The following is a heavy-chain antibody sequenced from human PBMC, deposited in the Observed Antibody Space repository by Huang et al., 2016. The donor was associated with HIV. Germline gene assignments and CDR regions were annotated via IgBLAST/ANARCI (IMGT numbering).Heavy chain of an antibody. V-gene: IGHV4-61*01. J-gene: IGHJ4*02. CDR2: VFYSGST. CDR1: GDSVINGNYY. D-gene: IGHD2-2*01. CDR3: ATASARQPGLFEY. Sequence: QVQLQESGPRLVKPSETLSLTCSVSGDSVINGNYYWTWLRQPPWKGLEWIGHVFYSGSTSYNPPLKSRVTVARDTSKKQFSLRMTSVTPADAALYYCATASARQPGLFEYWGQGTLVTVSS.